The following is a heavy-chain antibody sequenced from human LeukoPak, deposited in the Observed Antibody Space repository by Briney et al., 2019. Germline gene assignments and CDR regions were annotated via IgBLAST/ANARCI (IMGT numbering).Heavy chain of an antibody. J-gene: IGHJ4*02. CDR1: GGSISSSNW. D-gene: IGHD2-15*01. CDR2: IYHSGST. V-gene: IGHV4-4*02. Sequence: PSETLSLTCAVSGGSISSSNWWSWVRQPPGKGLEWIGEIYHSGSTNYNPSLKSRVTISVDTTNNQFSLKLSSVTAADTAVYYCARDTGFCSGGSCYHNYFDYWGQGTLVTVSS. CDR3: ARDTGFCSGGSCYHNYFDY.